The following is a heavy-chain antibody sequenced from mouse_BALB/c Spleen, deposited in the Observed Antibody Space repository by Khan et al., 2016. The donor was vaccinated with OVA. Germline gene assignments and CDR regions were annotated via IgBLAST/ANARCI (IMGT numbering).Heavy chain of an antibody. V-gene: IGHV1-77*01. CDR3: ARGDYGLYFFDY. CDR2: IYPGSGNS. J-gene: IGHJ2*01. D-gene: IGHD1-2*01. CDR1: GYSFTDYY. Sequence: VELQQSGAELARPGASVNLSCKASGYSFTDYYINWVKQRTGQGLEWIGEIYPGSGNSYFNEKFKGKATLTADKSSSTAYMQLSSLTSEDSAVXFCARGDYGLYFFDYWGQGTTLTVSS.